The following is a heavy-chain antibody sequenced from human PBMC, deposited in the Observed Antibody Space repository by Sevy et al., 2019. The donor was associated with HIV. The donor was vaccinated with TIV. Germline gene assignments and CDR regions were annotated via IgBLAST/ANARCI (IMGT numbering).Heavy chain of an antibody. CDR1: GFPFNDHA. J-gene: IGHJ6*02. Sequence: GGSLRLSCAASGFPFNDHAMHWVRVVPGKGLEWVSGISWNSRNIGYADSVKGRLTIPRDNTRHSVYLEMHSLRPEDRALYYCAKVINRGCDGVNCYSFYYYFYGLDVWGQGTTVTVSS. D-gene: IGHD2-21*01. CDR3: AKVINRGCDGVNCYSFYYYFYGLDV. V-gene: IGHV3-9*01. CDR2: ISWNSRNI.